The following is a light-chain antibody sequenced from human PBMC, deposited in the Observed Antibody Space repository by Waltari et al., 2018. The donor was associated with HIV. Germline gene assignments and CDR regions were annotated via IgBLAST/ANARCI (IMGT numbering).Light chain of an antibody. J-gene: IGKJ2*01. Sequence: EIVLTQSPATLSLSPGERATLSCRASQSVSSYLAWYQQKPGQAPRLLIYDASNRATGIPTRFSGSGSGTDFTLTISSLEPEDFAVYYCQQRNNWPRGYTFGQGTKLEIK. CDR1: QSVSSY. CDR2: DAS. CDR3: QQRNNWPRGYT. V-gene: IGKV3-11*01.